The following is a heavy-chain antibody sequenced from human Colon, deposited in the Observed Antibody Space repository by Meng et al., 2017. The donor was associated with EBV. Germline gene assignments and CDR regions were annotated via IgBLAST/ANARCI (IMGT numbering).Heavy chain of an antibody. J-gene: IGHJ4*02. D-gene: IGHD1-26*01. CDR2: IDDSGST. CDR1: GVSISSNIR. V-gene: IGHV4-4*02. Sequence: QVELQESGPGVGKPSGPLAPPCGGSGVSISSNIRWTWVRQPPGKGLEWIGDIDDSGSTNYNPSLNSRISISLDKSKNHLSLKVNSVTAADTAVYYCARGKQDAWELLAYWGQGALVTVSS. CDR3: ARGKQDAWELLAY.